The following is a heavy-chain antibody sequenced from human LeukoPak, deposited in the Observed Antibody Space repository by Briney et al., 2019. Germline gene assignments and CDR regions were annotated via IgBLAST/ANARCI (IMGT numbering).Heavy chain of an antibody. Sequence: PGGSLRLSCAASGFTFSSYAMSWVRQAPGKGLEWVSAISGSGGSTYYADSVKGRITISRDNSKNTLYLQMNSLRAEDTAVYYCAKGFGLVVVVAATDYWGQGTLVTVSS. CDR3: AKGFGLVVVVAATDY. V-gene: IGHV3-23*01. CDR1: GFTFSSYA. D-gene: IGHD2-15*01. J-gene: IGHJ4*02. CDR2: ISGSGGST.